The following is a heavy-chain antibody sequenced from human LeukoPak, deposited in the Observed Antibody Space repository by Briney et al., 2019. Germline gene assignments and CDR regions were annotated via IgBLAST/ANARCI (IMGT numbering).Heavy chain of an antibody. J-gene: IGHJ3*02. CDR3: ASFSIVGAIGAFDI. D-gene: IGHD1-26*01. V-gene: IGHV4-61*02. CDR1: GGSISSGSYY. CDR2: IYTSGST. Sequence: PSETLSLTCTVSGGSISSGSYYWSWIRQPAGKGLEWIGRIYTSGSTNYNPSLKSRVTISVDTSKNQFSLKLSSVTAADTAVYYCASFSIVGAIGAFDIWGQGTMATVSS.